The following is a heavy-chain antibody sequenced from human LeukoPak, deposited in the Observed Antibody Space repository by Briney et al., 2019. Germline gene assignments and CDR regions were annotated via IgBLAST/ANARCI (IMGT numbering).Heavy chain of an antibody. CDR1: GGSISSYY. CDR3: ARVEARSGGGFDP. D-gene: IGHD4-23*01. J-gene: IGHJ5*02. V-gene: IGHV4-59*01. Sequence: PSETLSLTCTVSGGSISSYYWSWIRQPPGKGLEWIGYISYSGSTNYNPSLNSRLTISVDTSKNQFSLKLSSVTAADTAVYYCARVEARSGGGFDPWGQGSLVTVSS. CDR2: ISYSGST.